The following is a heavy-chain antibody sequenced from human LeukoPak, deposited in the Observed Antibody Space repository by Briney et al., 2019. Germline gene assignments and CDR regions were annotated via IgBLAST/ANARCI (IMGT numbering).Heavy chain of an antibody. V-gene: IGHV3-23*01. D-gene: IGHD3-3*01. Sequence: GGSLRLSCAASGFTVSSNYMTWVRQAPGKGLEWVSAISGSGGSTYYADSVKGRFTISRDNSKNTLYLQMNSLRAEDTAVYYCAKDGNLRFLEWLPRGDYYYYYMDVWGKGTTVTVSS. CDR1: GFTVSSNY. J-gene: IGHJ6*03. CDR3: AKDGNLRFLEWLPRGDYYYYYMDV. CDR2: ISGSGGST.